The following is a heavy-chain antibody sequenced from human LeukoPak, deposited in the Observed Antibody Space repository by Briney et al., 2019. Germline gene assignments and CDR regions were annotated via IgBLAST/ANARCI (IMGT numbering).Heavy chain of an antibody. V-gene: IGHV3-30*02. D-gene: IGHD3-10*01. Sequence: PGGSLRLSCAASGFTFSSYGMHWVRQAPGKGLEWVAFIRYDGSNKYYADSVKGRFTISRDNSKNTLYLQMNSLRAEDTAVYYCAKDSLYYGSGSPSDYWGQGTLVTVSS. J-gene: IGHJ4*02. CDR3: AKDSLYYGSGSPSDY. CDR1: GFTFSSYG. CDR2: IRYDGSNK.